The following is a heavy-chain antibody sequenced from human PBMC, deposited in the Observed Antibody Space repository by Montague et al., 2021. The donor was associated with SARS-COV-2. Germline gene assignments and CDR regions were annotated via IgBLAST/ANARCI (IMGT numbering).Heavy chain of an antibody. CDR2: IHNDGST. D-gene: IGHD3-10*01. Sequence: SETLSLTCAVHGGSFSTYSWNWIRQPQGKGLEWIGEIHNDGSTNYNQSLKSRVSISADTSKYQFSLKLTSVAAADTAVYYCARLGDGVVPSPILGVGPYYSYHSLDVWGKGTTVTVSS. CDR1: GGSFSTYS. CDR3: ARLGDGVVPSPILGVGPYYSYHSLDV. V-gene: IGHV4-34*01. J-gene: IGHJ6*03.